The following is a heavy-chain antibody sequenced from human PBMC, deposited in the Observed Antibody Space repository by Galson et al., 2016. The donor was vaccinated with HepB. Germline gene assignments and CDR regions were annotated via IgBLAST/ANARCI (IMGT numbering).Heavy chain of an antibody. J-gene: IGHJ4*02. CDR2: ISGSGANI. D-gene: IGHD4-23*01. Sequence: SLRLSCAASGFSFSNYAMNWVRQAPGKGLEWVSAISGSGANIYITDSVKGRFTISRDNSKNPVYLQMNSLRAADTAVYYCAKDVGGLERFDHWGQGTRVTVSS. CDR3: AKDVGGLERFDH. CDR1: GFSFSNYA. V-gene: IGHV3-23*01.